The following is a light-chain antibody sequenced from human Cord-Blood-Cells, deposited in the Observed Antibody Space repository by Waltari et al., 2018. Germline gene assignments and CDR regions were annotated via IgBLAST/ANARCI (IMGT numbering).Light chain of an antibody. CDR1: QSVLYSSNNKIY. CDR3: QQYYSTPLT. CDR2: WAS. J-gene: IGKJ4*01. Sequence: DIVMTQSPDSLAVSLGERATINCKSSQSVLYSSNNKIYLAWYKQKPGQPPKLLIYWASNRESGVPDRVSGSGSGTDFTLTISSLLAEDVAVYYCQQYYSTPLTFGGGTKVEIK. V-gene: IGKV4-1*01.